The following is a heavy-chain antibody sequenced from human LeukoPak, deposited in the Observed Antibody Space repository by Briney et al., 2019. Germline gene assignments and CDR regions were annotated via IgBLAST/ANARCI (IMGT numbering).Heavy chain of an antibody. CDR2: ITDEGYNT. D-gene: IGHD6-19*01. CDR3: AKDLSYTSGASDH. Sequence: PGGSLRLSCAASGFTFSAFAMTWVRQAPGKGLEWVSTITDEGYNTYSADSVKGRITFSRDNSKNTLSLQLRSLRAEDTAVYYCAKDLSYTSGASDHWGQGTLVTVSS. V-gene: IGHV3-23*01. CDR1: GFTFSAFA. J-gene: IGHJ4*02.